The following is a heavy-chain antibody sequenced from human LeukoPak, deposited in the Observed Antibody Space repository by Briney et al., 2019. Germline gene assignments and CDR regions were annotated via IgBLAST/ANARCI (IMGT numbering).Heavy chain of an antibody. J-gene: IGHJ6*03. CDR3: ARDSRYYYDSSGYYPSSYYYYYMDV. CDR1: GFTFSSYS. CDR2: ISSSSSYI. V-gene: IGHV3-21*01. Sequence: GGSLRLSCAAPGFTFSSYSMNWVRQAPGKGLEWVSSISSSSSYIYYADSVKGRFTISRDNAKNSLYLQMNSLRAEDTAVYYCARDSRYYYDSSGYYPSSYYYYYMDVWGKGTTVTVSS. D-gene: IGHD3-22*01.